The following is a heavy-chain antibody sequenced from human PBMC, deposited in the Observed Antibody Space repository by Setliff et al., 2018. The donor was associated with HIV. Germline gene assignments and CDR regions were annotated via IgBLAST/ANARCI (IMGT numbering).Heavy chain of an antibody. V-gene: IGHV1-2*02. CDR2: INPNSGGT. D-gene: IGHD1-26*01. Sequence: GSVKVSCKASGYTFTGYYMHWVRQAPGQGLEWMGWINPNSGGTNYAQMFQGRVTMTRDTSITTAYMEVSRLTSDDTAVYYCARGRHSGSYFLFDSWGQGTQVTVSS. J-gene: IGHJ4*02. CDR1: GYTFTGYY. CDR3: ARGRHSGSYFLFDS.